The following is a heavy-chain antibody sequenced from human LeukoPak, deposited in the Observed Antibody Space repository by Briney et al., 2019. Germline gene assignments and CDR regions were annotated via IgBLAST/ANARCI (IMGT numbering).Heavy chain of an antibody. CDR1: GGSFSGYY. D-gene: IGHD1-26*01. Sequence: KPSETLSLTCAVYGGSFSGYYWSWIRQPPGKGLEWIGEINHSGSTNYNPSLKSRVTISVDESKNHLYLNLASVTAADTAVYYCSRESGPFCPFGHWGQGTLVAVTS. J-gene: IGHJ4*02. CDR2: INHSGST. CDR3: SRESGPFCPFGH. V-gene: IGHV4-34*01.